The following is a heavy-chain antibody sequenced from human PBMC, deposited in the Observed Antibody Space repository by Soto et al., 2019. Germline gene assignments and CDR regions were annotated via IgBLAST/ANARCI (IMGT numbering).Heavy chain of an antibody. V-gene: IGHV4-59*01. J-gene: IGHJ4*02. D-gene: IGHD6-13*01. CDR1: GGSMRNYF. CDR2: IHYSGTT. CDR3: AAGEASSRNLAPFYLDF. Sequence: SETLSLTCTVSGGSMRNYFWTWIRQPPGKGLEWIGYIHYSGTTSFFPSYNPSLRSRVTISEDTSKNPVSLKLLSVTTTDTAVYFCAAGEASSRNLAPFYLDFWGQGTLVTVS.